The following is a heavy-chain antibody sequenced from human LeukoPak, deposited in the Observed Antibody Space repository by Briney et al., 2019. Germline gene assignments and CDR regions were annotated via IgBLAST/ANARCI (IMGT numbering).Heavy chain of an antibody. Sequence: SVNVSCKASGGTFSSYAISWVRQAPGQGLEWMGGIIPIFGTANYAQKFQGRVTITADKSTSTAYMELSSLRSEDTAVYYCAREFVVVPAAIYSHDAFDIWGQGTMVTVSS. CDR3: AREFVVVPAAIYSHDAFDI. CDR1: GGTFSSYA. CDR2: IIPIFGTA. J-gene: IGHJ3*02. V-gene: IGHV1-69*06. D-gene: IGHD2-2*01.